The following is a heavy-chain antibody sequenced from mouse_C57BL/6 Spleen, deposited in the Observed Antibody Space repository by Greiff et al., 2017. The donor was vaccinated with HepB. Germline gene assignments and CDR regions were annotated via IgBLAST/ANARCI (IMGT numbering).Heavy chain of an antibody. D-gene: IGHD1-1*01. Sequence: QVQLQQPGAELVMPGASVKLSCKASGYTFTSYWMHWVKQRPGQGLEGIGAIDPSDSYTNYNQKFKGKSTLTVDKSSSTAYMQLSSLTSEDSAVYYCARRDYGSSGDFDYWGQGTTLTVSS. CDR1: GYTFTSYW. V-gene: IGHV1-69*01. CDR2: IDPSDSYT. CDR3: ARRDYGSSGDFDY. J-gene: IGHJ2*01.